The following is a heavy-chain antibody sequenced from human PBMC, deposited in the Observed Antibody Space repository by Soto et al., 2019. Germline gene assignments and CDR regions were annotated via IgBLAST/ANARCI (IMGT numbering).Heavy chain of an antibody. Sequence: PGGSLRLSCGASGFTFSSYAMSWVRQAPGKGLEWVSAISGSGGSTYYADSVKGRFTISRDNSKNTLYLQMNSLRAEDTAVYYCAKVLRYFDWLPQDYWGQGTLVTVSS. CDR3: AKVLRYFDWLPQDY. D-gene: IGHD3-9*01. CDR2: ISGSGGST. J-gene: IGHJ4*02. V-gene: IGHV3-23*01. CDR1: GFTFSSYA.